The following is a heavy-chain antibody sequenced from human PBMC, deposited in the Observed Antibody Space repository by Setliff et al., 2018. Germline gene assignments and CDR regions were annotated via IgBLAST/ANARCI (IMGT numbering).Heavy chain of an antibody. CDR3: ARTCSGSGCYAGLES. CDR2: IWDDGGNK. V-gene: IGHV3-33*08. Sequence: PGGSLRLSCAASGFTFSSYRMHWVRQAPGKGLEWVAVIWDDGGNKYHADSVKGQFTISRDNSKNTLYLQMNSLRPEDTAVYYCARTCSGSGCYAGLESWGQGTLVTVSS. J-gene: IGHJ4*02. CDR1: GFTFSSYR. D-gene: IGHD2-15*01.